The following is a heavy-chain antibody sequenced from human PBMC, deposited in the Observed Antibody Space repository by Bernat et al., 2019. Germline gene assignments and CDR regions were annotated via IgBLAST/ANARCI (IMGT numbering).Heavy chain of an antibody. J-gene: IGHJ4*02. Sequence: EVQLVESGGGLVQPGGSLKLSCAASGFTFSGSAMHWVRQASGKGLEWVGRIRSRANSYATAYGASVKGRFTIARDDSKSTAYLQLNSLKTEDTAVYDCTRGYCTGTTCYGLDYWGQGTLVTVSS. CDR1: GFTFSGSA. CDR3: TRGYCTGTTCYGLDY. V-gene: IGHV3-73*02. CDR2: IRSRANSYAT. D-gene: IGHD2-2*01.